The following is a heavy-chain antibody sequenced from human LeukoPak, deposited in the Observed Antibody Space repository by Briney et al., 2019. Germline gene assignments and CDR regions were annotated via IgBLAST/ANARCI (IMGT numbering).Heavy chain of an antibody. CDR3: AKAGHTVTTELDY. J-gene: IGHJ4*02. CDR2: ITSTGSST. Sequence: PGGSLRLSCAASGFSFSAYAMSWVRQAPGKGLEWVSIITSTGSSTFYADSVKGRFTISRDNSKNTLFLQMNGLRAQDTALYYCAKAGHTVTTELDYWGQGTPVTVSS. D-gene: IGHD4-17*01. V-gene: IGHV3-23*01. CDR1: GFSFSAYA.